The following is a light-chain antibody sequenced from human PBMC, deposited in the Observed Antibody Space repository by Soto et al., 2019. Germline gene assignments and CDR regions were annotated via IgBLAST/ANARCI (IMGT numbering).Light chain of an antibody. J-gene: IGKJ1*01. CDR1: QSISSW. Sequence: DIQMTQSPSTLSASVGDRVTITCRASQSISSWLAWYQQKPGKAPKLLIYKASSLESGVPSRFSGSGSGTEFTLTISSLQPDDFATYYCQQHNSYPWTCGHGTKVEIK. CDR3: QQHNSYPWT. CDR2: KAS. V-gene: IGKV1-5*03.